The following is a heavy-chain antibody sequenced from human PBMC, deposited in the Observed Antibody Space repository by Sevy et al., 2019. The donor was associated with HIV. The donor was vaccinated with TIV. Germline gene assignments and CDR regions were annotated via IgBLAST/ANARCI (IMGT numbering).Heavy chain of an antibody. CDR3: ARGREWLLGY. D-gene: IGHD3-3*01. V-gene: IGHV3-74*01. CDR1: GFTFSSYW. Sequence: GGSLRLSCAASGFTFSSYWMHWVRQVPGKGLVWVSYINTDGTSTSYADSVKGRFTISRDNAKNTLYLQMNSLRAEDTAVYYCARGREWLLGYWGQGILVTVSS. J-gene: IGHJ4*02. CDR2: INTDGTST.